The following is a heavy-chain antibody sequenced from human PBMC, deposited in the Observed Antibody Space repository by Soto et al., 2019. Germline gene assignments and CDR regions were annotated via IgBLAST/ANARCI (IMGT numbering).Heavy chain of an antibody. V-gene: IGHV1-24*01. CDR1: GYTLTELS. CDR2: FDPEDGET. D-gene: IGHD1-26*01. Sequence: ASVKVSCKVSGYTLTELSMHSVRQAPGKGXEWMGGFDPEDGETIYAQKFQGRVTMTEDTSTDTAYMELSSLRSEDTAVYYCATVWERPIRYLHPLKGFDPWGQGTLVTVSS. J-gene: IGHJ5*02. CDR3: ATVWERPIRYLHPLKGFDP.